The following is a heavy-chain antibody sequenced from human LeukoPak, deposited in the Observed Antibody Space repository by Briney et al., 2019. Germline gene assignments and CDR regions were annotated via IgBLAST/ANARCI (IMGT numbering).Heavy chain of an antibody. D-gene: IGHD6-6*01. Sequence: PSETLSLTCTVSGGCVRRGNFYWTWIRQPAGSGLEWIGRIYTSGTTDYNPSLRTRVTISVDASRNQFSLNLSSVTAADTAVYYCARWSGSVTARNYYYYMDVWGEGTTVTVSS. V-gene: IGHV4-61*02. J-gene: IGHJ6*03. CDR1: GGCVRRGNFY. CDR3: ARWSGSVTARNYYYYMDV. CDR2: IYTSGTT.